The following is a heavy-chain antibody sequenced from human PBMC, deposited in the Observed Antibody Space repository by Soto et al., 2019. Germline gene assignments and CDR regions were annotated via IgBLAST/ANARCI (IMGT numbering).Heavy chain of an antibody. CDR1: GFSLSNARMG. CDR3: ARMLAVNYYYYYVDV. D-gene: IGHD3-22*01. CDR2: VLSNDEK. V-gene: IGHV2-26*01. J-gene: IGHJ6*03. Sequence: QVTLKESGPVLVKPTETLTLTCTVSGFSLSNARMGVSWIRQPPGKALEWLAHVLSNDEKSYNKSLQTRLTISKDTSKSQVVLTMTYMDPVDTATYFCARMLAVNYYYYYVDVWGEGTTVTVSS.